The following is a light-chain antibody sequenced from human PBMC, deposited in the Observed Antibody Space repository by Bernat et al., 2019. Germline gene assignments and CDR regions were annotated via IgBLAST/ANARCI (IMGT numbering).Light chain of an antibody. Sequence: QSVLTQPPSVLATPGQRVTISCSGSNSNIGNNYVSWYQQFPGKAPKVVIYEDNKRPSGVPDRFPACKSGPSAILAIAGHQTGDEADYYCGSWKASLRGYVFGTGTPVTVL. CDR3: GSWKASLRGYV. CDR1: NSNIGNNY. V-gene: IGLV1-51*02. CDR2: EDN. J-gene: IGLJ1*01.